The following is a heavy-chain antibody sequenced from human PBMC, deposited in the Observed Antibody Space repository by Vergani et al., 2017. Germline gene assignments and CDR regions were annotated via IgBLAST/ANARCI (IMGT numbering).Heavy chain of an antibody. Sequence: QVQLVQSGAEVKKPGASVKVSCKASGYTFTSYGISWVRQAPGQGLEWMGWLSAYNGNTNYAQKRQGRVTMTTDTSTSTAYMELRSLRSDDTAVYYCAGDGVVVAATYYYYGMDVWGQGTTVTVSS. CDR3: AGDGVVVAATYYYYGMDV. CDR2: LSAYNGNT. V-gene: IGHV1-18*01. D-gene: IGHD2-15*01. CDR1: GYTFTSYG. J-gene: IGHJ6*02.